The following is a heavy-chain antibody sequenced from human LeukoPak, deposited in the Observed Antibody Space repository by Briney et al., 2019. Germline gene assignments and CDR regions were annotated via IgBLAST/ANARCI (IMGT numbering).Heavy chain of an antibody. D-gene: IGHD3-22*01. J-gene: IGHJ3*02. CDR1: GFTFQDYA. V-gene: IGHV3-43*02. CDR2: YSGDGGRT. Sequence: GGSLRLSCAASGFTFQDYAMHWVRQAPGKGLEGVSLYSGDGGRTYYADSLKGRFTISRDNSKNSLYLQMNSLKTEDTALYYCAMNYYYDSSGYHSGAFDIWGQGTMVSVSS. CDR3: AMNYYYDSSGYHSGAFDI.